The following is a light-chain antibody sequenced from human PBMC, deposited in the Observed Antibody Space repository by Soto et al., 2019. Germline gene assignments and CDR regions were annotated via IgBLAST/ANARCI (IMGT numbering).Light chain of an antibody. V-gene: IGKV3-20*01. Sequence: EIVLTQSPGTLSLSPGERATLSCRASQSLSSSQLAWYQQKPGQAPRLLIHDTSSRATGISDRFTGSGSGTDFTLTITTLEPEDFAVYYCQHYGRSPPWTFGQGTKVDI. CDR3: QHYGRSPPWT. CDR2: DTS. CDR1: QSLSSSQ. J-gene: IGKJ1*01.